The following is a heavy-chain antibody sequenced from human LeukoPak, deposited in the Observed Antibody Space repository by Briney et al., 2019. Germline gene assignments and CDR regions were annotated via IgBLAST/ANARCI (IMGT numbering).Heavy chain of an antibody. D-gene: IGHD3-16*02. V-gene: IGHV4-38-2*02. Sequence: TASETLSLTCTVSGYSISSGYYRGWIRQPPGKGLEWIGSIYHSGSTYYNPSLKSRVTISVDTSKNQFSLKLSSVTAADTAVYYCARDRVWYDYVWGSYRYTGLVDYWGQGTLVTVSS. J-gene: IGHJ4*02. CDR1: GYSISSGYY. CDR3: ARDRVWYDYVWGSYRYTGLVDY. CDR2: IYHSGST.